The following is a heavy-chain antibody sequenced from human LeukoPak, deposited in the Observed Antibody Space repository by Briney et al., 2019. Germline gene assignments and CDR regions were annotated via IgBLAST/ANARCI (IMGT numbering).Heavy chain of an antibody. Sequence: PGRSLRLSCAASRFTLSSDWMTWVRRAPGPGLRGLAYMKQAGSEKHHVTSGKSRFTIPSDNAKNSLFLQMNSLRAADTAVYYCARASQLIGWGQGTLVTVPS. CDR3: ARASQLIG. V-gene: IGHV3-7*01. CDR2: MKQAGSEK. D-gene: IGHD2-21*01. J-gene: IGHJ4*02. CDR1: RFTLSSDW.